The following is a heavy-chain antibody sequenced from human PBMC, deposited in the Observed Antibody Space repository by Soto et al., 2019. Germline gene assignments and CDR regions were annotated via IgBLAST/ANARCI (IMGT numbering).Heavy chain of an antibody. CDR2: IFPADSDT. D-gene: IGHD1-7*01. CDR3: ARRLNWNCDY. J-gene: IGHJ4*02. CDR1: GYYFTSHW. Sequence: GESLNISCKASGYYFTSHWIGWVRQMPGKGLEWMGVIFPADSDTRYSPSFQGQVTISADKSISTAYLQWNSLKASDTAMYYCARRLNWNCDYWGQGTLGNVSS. V-gene: IGHV5-51*01.